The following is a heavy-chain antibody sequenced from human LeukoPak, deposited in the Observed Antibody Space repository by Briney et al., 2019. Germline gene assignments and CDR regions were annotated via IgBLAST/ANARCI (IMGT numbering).Heavy chain of an antibody. Sequence: PGGSLRLSCAASGFTFSSYWMHWVRQAPGKGLELVSVIYSGGSTYYADSVKGRFSISRHIPENTLFLQMNSLKAEDTAVYYCARGIGSYYFPNFHYWGQGTPVTVSS. CDR1: GFTFSSYW. CDR2: IYSGGST. J-gene: IGHJ4*02. D-gene: IGHD1-26*01. V-gene: IGHV3-53*04. CDR3: ARGIGSYYFPNFHY.